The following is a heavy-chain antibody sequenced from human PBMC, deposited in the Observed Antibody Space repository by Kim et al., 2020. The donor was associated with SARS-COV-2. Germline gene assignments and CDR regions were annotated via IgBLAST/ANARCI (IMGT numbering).Heavy chain of an antibody. V-gene: IGHV3-53*01. D-gene: IGHD3-3*01. CDR3: ARDGVTIFGVVYGYV. CDR2: IHSGGNT. CDR1: GFTVSSNY. Sequence: GGSLRLSCAVSGFTVSSNYMSWVRQAPGKGLEWVSIIHSGGNTYYADSVKGRFTTSRDNSKNMLYLQMNSLKAEDTAVYYCARDGVTIFGVVYGYVWGQGTTVTVSS. J-gene: IGHJ6*02.